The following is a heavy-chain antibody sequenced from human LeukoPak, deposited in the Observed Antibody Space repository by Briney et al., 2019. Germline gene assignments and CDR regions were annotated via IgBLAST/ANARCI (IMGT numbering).Heavy chain of an antibody. V-gene: IGHV3-64D*06. D-gene: IGHD5-18*01. CDR3: VKGGGYSYGTPDY. J-gene: IGHJ4*02. Sequence: QPGGSLRPSCSASGFTFSSYAMHWVRQAPGKGLEYVSAISSNGGSTYYADSVKGRFTISRDNSKNTLYLQMSSLRAEDTAVYYCVKGGGYSYGTPDYWGQGTLVTVSS. CDR1: GFTFSSYA. CDR2: ISSNGGST.